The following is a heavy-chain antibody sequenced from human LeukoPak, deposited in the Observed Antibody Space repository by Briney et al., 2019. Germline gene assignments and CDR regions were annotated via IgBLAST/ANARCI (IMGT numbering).Heavy chain of an antibody. D-gene: IGHD6-19*01. V-gene: IGHV3-15*01. J-gene: IGHJ4*02. CDR3: TTDRGIAVRPLFDY. CDR1: GITVINAW. Sequence: GGSLRLSCAASGITVINAWMGWVRQAPGKGLEWVGRIKSNSDGGTTDYGAPVKGRFTISRDHSKNTMYLQMNSLKIEDTAVYYCTTDRGIAVRPLFDYWGQGTLLTVSS. CDR2: IKSNSDGGTT.